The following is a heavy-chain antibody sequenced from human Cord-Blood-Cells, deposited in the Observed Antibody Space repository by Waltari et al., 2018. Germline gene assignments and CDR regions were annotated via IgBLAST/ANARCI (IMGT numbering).Heavy chain of an antibody. CDR2: TDNRYKWYN. CDR1: GDSCHSNSAP. V-gene: IGHV6-1*01. Sequence: QVQLQQSAPGLLQPSQTLSLTCAITGDSCHSNSAPWPWTRQSPSEVLEWLGRTDNRYKWYNDYAVSVKSRITINPDTSKNQFSLQLNSVTPEDTAVYYCARDRGSSITGDETDYFDYWGQGTLVTVSS. J-gene: IGHJ4*02. CDR3: ARDRGSSITGDETDYFDY. D-gene: IGHD7-27*01.